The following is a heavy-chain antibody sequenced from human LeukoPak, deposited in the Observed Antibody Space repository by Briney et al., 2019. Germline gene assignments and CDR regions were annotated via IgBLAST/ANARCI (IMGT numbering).Heavy chain of an antibody. CDR3: AREGATVTTYGMDV. CDR1: GFTFNSYE. V-gene: IGHV3-48*03. CDR2: ISSSGSTI. J-gene: IGHJ6*04. D-gene: IGHD4-17*01. Sequence: PGGSLRLSCAAPGFTFNSYEMNWVRQAPGKGLEWVSYISSSGSTIYYADSVKGRFTISRDNAKNSLYLQMNSLRAEDTAVYYCAREGATVTTYGMDVWGKGTTVTVSS.